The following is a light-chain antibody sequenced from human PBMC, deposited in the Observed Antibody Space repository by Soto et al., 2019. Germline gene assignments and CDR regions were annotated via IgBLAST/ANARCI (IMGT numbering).Light chain of an antibody. CDR2: EVS. CDR1: SSDGGGYDY. CDR3: SSYSISTAYL. V-gene: IGLV2-14*01. J-gene: IGLJ1*01. Sequence: QSVLTQPASVSGSPGQSITISCTGTSSDGGGYDYVSWYQLHPGKAPKLMVFEVSNRPSGVSYRFSGSKSGNTASLTISGLQAEDEADYFCSSYSISTAYLFGTGTKV.